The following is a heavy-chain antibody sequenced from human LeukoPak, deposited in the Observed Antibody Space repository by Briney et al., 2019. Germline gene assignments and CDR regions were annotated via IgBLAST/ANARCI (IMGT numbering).Heavy chain of an antibody. CDR3: ARDSIFGVASHYYYGMDV. CDR1: GGTFSSYA. V-gene: IGHV1-69*13. J-gene: IGHJ6*02. D-gene: IGHD3-3*01. CDR2: IIPIFGTA. Sequence: ASVKVSCKASGGTFSSYAISWVRQAPGQGLEWMGGIIPIFGTANYAQKFQGRVTITADESTSTAYMELSSLRSEDTAVYYCARDSIFGVASHYYYGMDVWGQGTTVTVSS.